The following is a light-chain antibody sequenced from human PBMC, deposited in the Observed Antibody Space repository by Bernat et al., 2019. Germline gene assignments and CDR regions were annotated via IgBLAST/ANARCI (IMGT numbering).Light chain of an antibody. CDR1: SGDVGGYNY. CDR2: DVS. V-gene: IGLV2-14*03. J-gene: IGLJ1*01. CDR3: SSYSRTPAPYV. Sequence: QSALTQPASVSGSPGQSITISCTGTSGDVGGYNYVSWYQQHPGKAPKLMIHDVSDRPSGVSDRFSGSKSGNTASLTISGLQAEAEADYYCSSYSRTPAPYVFGTGTKVTVL.